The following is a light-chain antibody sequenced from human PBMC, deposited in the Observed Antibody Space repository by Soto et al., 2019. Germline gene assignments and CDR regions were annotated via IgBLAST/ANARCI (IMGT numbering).Light chain of an antibody. V-gene: IGLV2-23*03. J-gene: IGLJ2*01. CDR1: SSXXGSYNL. Sequence: QSALTQPASVSGSPGQSITISCTGTSSXXGSYNLVSWYQQHPGKAPKLMIYEGSKRPSGVSNRFSGSKSGNTASLTISGXXXXXXAXXXCCSYAGSSTFVVFGGGTKLTVL. CDR3: CSYAGSSTFVV. CDR2: EGS.